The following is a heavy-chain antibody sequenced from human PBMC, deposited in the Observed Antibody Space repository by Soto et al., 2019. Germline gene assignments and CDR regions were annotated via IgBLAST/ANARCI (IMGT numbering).Heavy chain of an antibody. D-gene: IGHD6-19*01. CDR1: GGSISSYY. J-gene: IGHJ4*02. Sequence: SETLSLTCTVSGGSISSYYWSWIRQPPGKGLEWIGYIYYSGSTNYNPSLKSRVTISVDTSKNQFSLKLSSVTAADTAVYYCARSGASIAVAGIHYFDYWGQGTLVTVSS. CDR2: IYYSGST. CDR3: ARSGASIAVAGIHYFDY. V-gene: IGHV4-59*01.